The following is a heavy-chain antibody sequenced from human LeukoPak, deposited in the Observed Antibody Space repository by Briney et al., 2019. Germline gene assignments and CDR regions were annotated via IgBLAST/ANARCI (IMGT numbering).Heavy chain of an antibody. CDR2: IVPHSGGT. D-gene: IGHD1-26*01. Sequence: ASVKVSCKTSGYTFSDYYIHWVRQAPGQGLEWTGWIVPHSGGTKYAQKFQGRVTMTRDTSISTAYMELSRLRYDDTAVYYCATLGATSFDYWGQGALVTVSS. J-gene: IGHJ4*02. CDR1: GYTFSDYY. CDR3: ATLGATSFDY. V-gene: IGHV1-2*02.